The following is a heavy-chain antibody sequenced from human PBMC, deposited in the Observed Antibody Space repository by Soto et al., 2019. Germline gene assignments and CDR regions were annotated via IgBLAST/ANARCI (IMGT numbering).Heavy chain of an antibody. J-gene: IGHJ3*02. Sequence: PSETLSLTCSVAGDSSSRIDYDWTWIRQHPEKGLEWIGNIYFRGSTYYSPSLESRLTISVDTSKNQFSLKLTSVTAADTAVYYCAREGGSYDSGGYLIRGAFDIWGQGTMVTVSS. D-gene: IGHD3-22*01. CDR3: AREGGSYDSGGYLIRGAFDI. CDR2: IYFRGST. CDR1: GDSSSRIDYD. V-gene: IGHV4-31*03.